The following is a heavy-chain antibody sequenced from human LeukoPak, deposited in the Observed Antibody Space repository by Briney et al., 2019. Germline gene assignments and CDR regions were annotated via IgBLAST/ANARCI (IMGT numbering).Heavy chain of an antibody. D-gene: IGHD6-19*01. CDR2: ISSKGGST. CDR1: GFTFSSYA. CDR3: VKTLISVAGTGAFDI. Sequence: PGRSLRLSCSASGFTFSSYAMHWVRQAPGKGLEYVSVISSKGGSTYYADSVKGRFTISRDNSKNTLYLQMSSLRAEDTAVYYCVKTLISVAGTGAFDIWGQGTMVTVSS. V-gene: IGHV3-64D*09. J-gene: IGHJ3*02.